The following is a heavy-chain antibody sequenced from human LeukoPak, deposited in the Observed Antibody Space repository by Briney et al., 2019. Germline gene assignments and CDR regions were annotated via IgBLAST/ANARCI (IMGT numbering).Heavy chain of an antibody. Sequence: SDTLSLTCTAAGGSIGSNRCWCGVRQPPGWGRLCIGESYLRGTTNYITSLKSPLTMSVDTSKNQFSLKLTSVTAADTAVYYCARTWSYVSGNYLNYWGQGTLVTVSS. J-gene: IGHJ4*02. V-gene: IGHV4-4*02. CDR3: ARTWSYVSGNYLNY. CDR2: SYLRGTT. CDR1: GGSIGSNRC. D-gene: IGHD3-10*01.